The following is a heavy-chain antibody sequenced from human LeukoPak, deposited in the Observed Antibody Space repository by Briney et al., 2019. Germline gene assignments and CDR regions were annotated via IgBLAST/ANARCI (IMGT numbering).Heavy chain of an antibody. J-gene: IGHJ4*02. CDR3: ARLARPSSGWSIFDY. Sequence: SETLSLTCTVSGDSISNYYWNWIRQPPGVGLEWIGFIYDRGGTSYTPSLEGRVSMLVDMSKNQSSLKLTSVTAADTAVYYCARLARPSSGWSIFDYWGQGTLVTVSS. V-gene: IGHV4-59*08. D-gene: IGHD6-19*01. CDR1: GDSISNYY. CDR2: IYDRGGT.